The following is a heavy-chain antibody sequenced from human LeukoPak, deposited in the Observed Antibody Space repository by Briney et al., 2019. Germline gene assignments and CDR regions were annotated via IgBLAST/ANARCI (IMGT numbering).Heavy chain of an antibody. CDR2: ISGDGGST. CDR1: GFTFDDYA. D-gene: IGHD3-3*01. CDR3: ASLGYDFWSGYYRTYYYYYYMDV. J-gene: IGHJ6*03. Sequence: LPGGSLRLSCAASGFTFDDYAMHWLRQAPGKGLEWVSLISGDGGSTYYADSVKGRFTISRDNSKNSLYLQMNSLRTEDTALYYCASLGYDFWSGYYRTYYYYYYMDVWGKGTTVTVSS. V-gene: IGHV3-43*02.